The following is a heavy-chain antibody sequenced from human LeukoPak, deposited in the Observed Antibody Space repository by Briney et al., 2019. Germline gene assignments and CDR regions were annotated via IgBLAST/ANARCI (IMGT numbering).Heavy chain of an antibody. V-gene: IGHV4-59*08. Sequence: PSETLSLTCTVSGGSISSYYWSWIRQPPGEGLEWIAYIYHSGSTYYNPSLKSRVTISVDTSQKQYSLRLTSVTAADTAAYFCARVAAPADQYYYYMDVWGKGTTVTVSS. CDR3: ARVAAPADQYYYYMDV. CDR1: GGSISSYY. CDR2: IYHSGST. D-gene: IGHD2-2*01. J-gene: IGHJ6*03.